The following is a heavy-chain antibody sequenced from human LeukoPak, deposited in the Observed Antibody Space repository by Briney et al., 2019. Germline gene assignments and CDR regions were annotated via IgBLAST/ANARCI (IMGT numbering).Heavy chain of an antibody. Sequence: SETLSLTCTVSGGSISSYYWSWIRQPPGKGLEWIGYIYYSGSTNYNPSLKSRVTISVDTSKNQFSLKLSSVTAADTAVYYCARGEAYYYYMDVWGKGTTVTVSS. CDR3: ARGEAYYYYMDV. D-gene: IGHD1-26*01. CDR1: GGSISSYY. J-gene: IGHJ6*03. CDR2: IYYSGST. V-gene: IGHV4-59*01.